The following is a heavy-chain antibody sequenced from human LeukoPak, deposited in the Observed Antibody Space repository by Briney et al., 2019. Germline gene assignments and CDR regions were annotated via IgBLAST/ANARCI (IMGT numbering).Heavy chain of an antibody. J-gene: IGHJ4*02. Sequence: GGSLGLSCAASGFTVSSNYMSWVRQAPGKGLEWVSVIYSGSGTYYADSVKGRFTISRDNSKNTVYLEMNSLRAEDTAVYYCARGTWLNKLFDYWGQGTLVTVSS. CDR1: GFTVSSNY. CDR3: ARGTWLNKLFDY. V-gene: IGHV3-66*01. CDR2: IYSGSGT. D-gene: IGHD1/OR15-1a*01.